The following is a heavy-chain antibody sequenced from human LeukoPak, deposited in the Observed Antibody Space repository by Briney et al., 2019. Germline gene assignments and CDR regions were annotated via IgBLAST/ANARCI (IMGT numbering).Heavy chain of an antibody. Sequence: PGGSLRLSCAASGFSFSYYSMNWVRQAPGRGLEWVSSISSSSPHIYYVDSVKGRFTISRDNAKNSLYLQMNSLRAEDTAVYFCATIHQGPGPDSWGQGTLVTVSS. J-gene: IGHJ4*02. D-gene: IGHD5-24*01. CDR3: ATIHQGPGPDS. CDR2: ISSSSPHI. V-gene: IGHV3-21*01. CDR1: GFSFSYYS.